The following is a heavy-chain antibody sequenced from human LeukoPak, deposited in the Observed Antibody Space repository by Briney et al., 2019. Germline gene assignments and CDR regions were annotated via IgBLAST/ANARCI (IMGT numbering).Heavy chain of an antibody. V-gene: IGHV4-59*01. CDR1: GGSIRSYY. CDR2: IYYSGST. Sequence: SETLSLTCTVSGGSIRSYYWSWIRQPPGKGLGWIGYIYYSGSTNYNPSLKSRVSISVDTSKNQFSLKLSSVTAADTAVYYCARTGSTVTMLYPFDHWGQGTLVTASS. J-gene: IGHJ4*02. D-gene: IGHD4-17*01. CDR3: ARTGSTVTMLYPFDH.